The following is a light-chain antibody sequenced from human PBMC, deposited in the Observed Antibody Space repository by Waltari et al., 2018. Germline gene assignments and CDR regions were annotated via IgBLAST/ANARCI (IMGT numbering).Light chain of an antibody. V-gene: IGLV2-8*01. Sequence: XSALTQPPSASGSPGQSVTISCTGTSSDVGRYDFVSWYQQHPGKVPKLIIYEVNRRPSGXPDRFSXSXSGXTASLTVSGLRAEDEADXYCSSXAGTNNLVFXXXTKLTVL. CDR3: SSXAGTNNLV. CDR1: SSDVGRYDF. CDR2: EVN. J-gene: IGLJ3*02.